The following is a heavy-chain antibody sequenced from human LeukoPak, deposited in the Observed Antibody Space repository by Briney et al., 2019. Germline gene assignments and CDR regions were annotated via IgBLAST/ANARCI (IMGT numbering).Heavy chain of an antibody. CDR2: IDPSDSYT. J-gene: IGHJ4*02. V-gene: IGHV5-10-1*01. CDR1: GYSFTSHW. CDR3: ARDRGLHVDNRGLDY. D-gene: IGHD3-10*01. Sequence: GESLKISCKGSGYSFTSHWISWVRQMPGKGLEWMGRIDPSDSYTNYSPSFQGHVTISADKSISTAYLQWSSLKASDTAMYYCARDRGLHVDNRGLDYWGQGTLVTVSS.